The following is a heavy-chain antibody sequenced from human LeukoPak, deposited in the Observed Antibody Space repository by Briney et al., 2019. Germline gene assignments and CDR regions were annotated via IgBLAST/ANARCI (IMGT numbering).Heavy chain of an antibody. CDR1: GYTFTDYY. V-gene: IGHV1-2*02. CDR2: INPNSGGT. CDR3: ARRVTGAQDDY. D-gene: IGHD1-20*01. J-gene: IGHJ4*02. Sequence: ASVKVSCKASGYTFTDYYMHWVRQAPGQGPEWMGWINPNSGGTKYAQKFQGRVTMTRDTSVSTAYMELSRLRSDDTAVYYCARRVTGAQDDYWGQGTLVTVSS.